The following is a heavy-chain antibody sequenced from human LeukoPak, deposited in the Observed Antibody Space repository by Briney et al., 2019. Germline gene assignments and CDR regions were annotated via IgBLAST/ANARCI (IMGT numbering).Heavy chain of an antibody. J-gene: IGHJ4*02. Sequence: GGSLGLSCAASGFTFSSYGMHWVRQAPGKGLEWVAFIRYDGSNKYYADSVKGRFTISRDDAKNSLYLQMNSLRAEDTAVYYCARGGQQPYSPMGYWGQGTLVTVSS. CDR1: GFTFSSYG. V-gene: IGHV3-30*02. D-gene: IGHD6-13*01. CDR3: ARGGQQPYSPMGY. CDR2: IRYDGSNK.